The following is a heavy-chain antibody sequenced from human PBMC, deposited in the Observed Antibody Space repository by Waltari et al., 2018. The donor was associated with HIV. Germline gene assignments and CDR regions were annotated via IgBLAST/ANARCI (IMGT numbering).Heavy chain of an antibody. Sequence: QVQLVESGGGVVQPGRSLRLSCATSGFTLSSYGMHWVRQAPGKGLEWVTVIWYDGRKKYYADSVKGRFTISRDNSKNTLYLQMNSLRIEDTAVYYCARKYSSSWGAPFDYWGQGTLVTISS. V-gene: IGHV3-33*01. D-gene: IGHD6-13*01. CDR2: IWYDGRKK. CDR1: GFTLSSYG. CDR3: ARKYSSSWGAPFDY. J-gene: IGHJ4*02.